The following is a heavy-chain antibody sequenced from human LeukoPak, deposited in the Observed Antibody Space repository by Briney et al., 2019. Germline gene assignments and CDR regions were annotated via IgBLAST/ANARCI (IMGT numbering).Heavy chain of an antibody. CDR3: AKEGTYYYGSGSSNLDY. V-gene: IGHV3-23*01. D-gene: IGHD3-10*01. Sequence: PSETLSLTCAVYGGSFSGYYWSWVRQAPGKGLEWVSAISGSGGSTYYADSVKGRFTISRDNSKNTLYLQMNSLRAEDTAVYYCAKEGTYYYGSGSSNLDYWGQGTLVTVSS. J-gene: IGHJ4*02. CDR1: GGSFSGYY. CDR2: ISGSGGST.